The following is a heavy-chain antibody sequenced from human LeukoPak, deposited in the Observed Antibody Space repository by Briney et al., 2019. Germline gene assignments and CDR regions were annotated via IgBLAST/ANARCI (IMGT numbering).Heavy chain of an antibody. D-gene: IGHD2-15*01. Sequence: GASVKVSCKASGGTFSGYAISWVRQAPGQGLEWMGRIIPIFGTANYAQKFQGRVTITTDESTSTAYMELSSLRSEDTAVYYCARTDCSGGSCYRGYYYYYYMDVWGKGTTVTVSS. CDR2: IIPIFGTA. CDR3: ARTDCSGGSCYRGYYYYYYMDV. V-gene: IGHV1-69*05. CDR1: GGTFSGYA. J-gene: IGHJ6*03.